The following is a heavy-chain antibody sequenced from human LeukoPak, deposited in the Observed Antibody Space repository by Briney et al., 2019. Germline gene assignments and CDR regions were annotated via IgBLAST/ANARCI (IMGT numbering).Heavy chain of an antibody. CDR3: ARVAPTRGYASSGYYPLDY. CDR2: IYYTGST. J-gene: IGHJ4*02. D-gene: IGHD3-22*01. V-gene: IGHV4-59*11. CDR1: GGSISSHY. Sequence: SETLSLTCSVSGGSISSHYWTWIRKPPGKGLEWIGYIYYTGSTNYNPSLKSRVTISVDTSKNQFSLRLTSVTAADTAVYYCARVAPTRGYASSGYYPLDYWGQGTLVNVSS.